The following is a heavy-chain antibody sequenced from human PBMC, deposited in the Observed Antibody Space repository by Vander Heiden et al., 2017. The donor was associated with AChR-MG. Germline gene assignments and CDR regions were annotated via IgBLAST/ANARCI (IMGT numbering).Heavy chain of an antibody. J-gene: IGHJ4*02. CDR3: AKARGYCSSTSCPYYFDY. Sequence: EVQLLESGGGLVQPGGSLSLSCAASGFTFSSHAMSWVRQAPGKGLEWVSAISGSGGSTYYADSVKGRFTISRDNSKNTLYLQMNSLRAEDTAVYYCAKARGYCSSTSCPYYFDYWGQGTLVTVSS. V-gene: IGHV3-23*01. CDR2: ISGSGGST. D-gene: IGHD2-2*01. CDR1: GFTFSSHA.